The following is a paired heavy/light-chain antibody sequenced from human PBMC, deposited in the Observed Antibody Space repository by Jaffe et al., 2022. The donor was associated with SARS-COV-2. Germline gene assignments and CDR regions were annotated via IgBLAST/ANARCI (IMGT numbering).Heavy chain of an antibody. D-gene: IGHD6-19*01. CDR2: IGAGVSGT. V-gene: IGHV3-23*01. J-gene: IGHJ4*02. CDR3: AKGHSSGWFLFDY. CDR1: GFTLSSFA. Sequence: EVQLLGSGGGLEQPGGSLRLSCAASGFTLSSFAMTWVRQAPGKGLECISTIGAGVSGTLYADSVKGRFTISRDISKSTLFLQMNTLRAEDTAIYYCAKGHSSGWFLFDYWGQGMLVTVSS.
Light chain of an antibody. J-gene: IGKJ1*01. CDR2: GAS. CDR1: QSISSN. Sequence: VVMTQSPATLSVSPGERATVSCRASQSISSNLAWYQQKPGQAPRLLIYGASTRATAIPTRFSGSGSGTEFTLTISSLQSEDFAVYYCQHSASWPATFGQGTKVEI. V-gene: IGKV3-15*01. CDR3: QHSASWPAT.